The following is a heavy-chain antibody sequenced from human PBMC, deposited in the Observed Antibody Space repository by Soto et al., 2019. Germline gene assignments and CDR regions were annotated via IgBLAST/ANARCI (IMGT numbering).Heavy chain of an antibody. J-gene: IGHJ6*01. CDR3: ARYGMXV. V-gene: IGHV3-33*01. CDR1: XXXFXSYG. CDR2: IWYDGSNK. Sequence: QVQLVEAGGGVVQPGRXXXXXXXXXXXXFXSYGXXWVRQAPGKGLEWVAVIWYDGSNKYYADSVKGRFTISRDNSKNTLYLQMNSLRAEDTAVYYCARYGMXVWGXGTTVTVSS.